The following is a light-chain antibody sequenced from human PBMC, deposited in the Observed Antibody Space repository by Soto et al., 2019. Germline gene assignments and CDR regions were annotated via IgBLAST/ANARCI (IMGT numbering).Light chain of an antibody. J-gene: IGLJ3*02. Sequence: QSVLTQPPSASGTPGQRVTISCSGSRFNIGRNTVNWYQQLPGTAPKLLIHSNSQRPSGVPDRLSGSKSGTSASLAISGLQSEDEADYYCASWDDSLNGPVFGGGTKVTVL. V-gene: IGLV1-44*01. CDR1: RFNIGRNT. CDR3: ASWDDSLNGPV. CDR2: SNS.